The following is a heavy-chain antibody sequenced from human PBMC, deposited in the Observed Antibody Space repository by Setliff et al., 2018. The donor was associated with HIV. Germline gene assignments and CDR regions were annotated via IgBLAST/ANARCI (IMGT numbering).Heavy chain of an antibody. J-gene: IGHJ4*02. CDR3: ARDDYANTDLYF. CDR2: INTNNGNP. Sequence: GASVKVSCKASGYTFTDYGINWVRQAPGQGLEWMGWINTNNGNPTYSQGFTGRFVFSSDTSVRTAYLQFVGLKAEDTAVYFCARDDYANTDLYFWGPVTLVTVSS. CDR1: GYTFTDYG. D-gene: IGHD4-17*01. V-gene: IGHV7-4-1*01.